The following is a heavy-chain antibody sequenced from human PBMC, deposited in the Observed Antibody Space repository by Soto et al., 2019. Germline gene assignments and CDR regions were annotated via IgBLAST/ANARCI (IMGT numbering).Heavy chain of an antibody. CDR1: GYSFHNFG. J-gene: IGHJ4*02. CDR2: ISGQIAKT. CDR3: ARGPPSGSFSLTPRY. D-gene: IGHD1-26*01. V-gene: IGHV1-18*04. Sequence: QVQLVQSGPEVKKPGASVKVSCKASGYSFHNFGIIWVRQAPGQGLEWMGWISGQIAKTNYAQKFQGKVTMTTDTSTSTAYMELNTLTSGDTAMYYCARGPPSGSFSLTPRYWGQGTLVTFSS.